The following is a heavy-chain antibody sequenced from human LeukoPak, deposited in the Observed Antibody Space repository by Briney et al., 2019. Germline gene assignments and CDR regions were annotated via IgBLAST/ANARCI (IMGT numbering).Heavy chain of an antibody. J-gene: IGHJ4*02. CDR2: LSPSGASI. Sequence: PGGSLRLSCAASGFTFSSYAMGWVRQAPGRELEWVSCLSPSGASIYYADSVKGRFTISRDNSKNTLYLQMNNLRAEDTALYYCAAGPYGGNTPFDYWGPGTLVTISS. D-gene: IGHD4-23*01. CDR1: GFTFSSYA. V-gene: IGHV3-23*01. CDR3: AAGPYGGNTPFDY.